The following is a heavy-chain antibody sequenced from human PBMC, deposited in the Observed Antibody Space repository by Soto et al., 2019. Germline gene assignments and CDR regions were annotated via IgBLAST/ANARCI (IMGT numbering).Heavy chain of an antibody. V-gene: IGHV4-61*05. D-gene: IGHD3-3*01. CDR3: ARVVTIFGVVPGGFDP. Sequence: SETLSLTCTVSGGSISSSSYYWGWIRQPPGKGLEWIGYIYYSGSTNYNPSLKSRVTISVDTSKNQFSLKLSSVTAADTAVYYCARVVTIFGVVPGGFDPWGQGTLVTVSS. J-gene: IGHJ5*02. CDR1: GGSISSSSYY. CDR2: IYYSGST.